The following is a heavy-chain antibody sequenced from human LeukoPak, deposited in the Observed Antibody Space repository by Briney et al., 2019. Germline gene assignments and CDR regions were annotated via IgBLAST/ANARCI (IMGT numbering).Heavy chain of an antibody. V-gene: IGHV1-69*13. CDR3: ARDGTMVRGVITSFDY. J-gene: IGHJ4*02. Sequence: GASVKVSCKASGGTFSSYAISWVRQAPGQGLEWMGGIIPIFGTANYAQKFQGRVTITADESTSTAYMELSSLRSEDTAVYYCARDGTMVRGVITSFDYWGQGTLVTVSS. D-gene: IGHD3-10*01. CDR2: IIPIFGTA. CDR1: GGTFSSYA.